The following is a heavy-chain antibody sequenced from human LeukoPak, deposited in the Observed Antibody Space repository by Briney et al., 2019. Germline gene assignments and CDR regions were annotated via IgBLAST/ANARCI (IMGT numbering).Heavy chain of an antibody. Sequence: ASVKVSCKTSGYTFSIFVTGWVCQALGQGLEWMGWITAYNGNRLYAQRFQGRITLTTDTSTSTSYMELRSLEYDDTAIYYCARDNDKVVDHWGQGTLVTVSS. CDR2: ITAYNGNR. CDR1: GYTFSIFV. CDR3: ARDNDKVVDH. D-gene: IGHD1-1*01. V-gene: IGHV1-18*01. J-gene: IGHJ4*01.